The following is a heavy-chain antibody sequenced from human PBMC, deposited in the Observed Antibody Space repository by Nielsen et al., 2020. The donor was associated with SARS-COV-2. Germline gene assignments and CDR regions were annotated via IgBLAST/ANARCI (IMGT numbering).Heavy chain of an antibody. CDR2: ISSSSSTI. V-gene: IGHV3-48*02. Sequence: VRQAPGKGLEWVSYISSSSSTIYYADSVKGRFTISRDNAKNSLYLQMNSLRDEDTAVYYCANLYGSGSYLKYFQHWGQGTLVTVSS. D-gene: IGHD3-10*01. CDR3: ANLYGSGSYLKYFQH. J-gene: IGHJ1*01.